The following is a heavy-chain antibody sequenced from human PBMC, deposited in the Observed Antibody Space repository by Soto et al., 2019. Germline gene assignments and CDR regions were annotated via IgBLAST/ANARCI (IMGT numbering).Heavy chain of an antibody. D-gene: IGHD3-9*01. V-gene: IGHV3-11*01. J-gene: IGHJ4*02. CDR1: GFTFSDYY. CDR2: ISSSGTTI. CDR3: ARDLLVLRYFDWLNPLDY. Sequence: GGSLRLSCAASGFTFSDYYMSWIRQAPGKGLEWVSYISSSGTTIFYADSLRGRFTISRDNAKKSLYLQMNSLRGEDTAVYYCARDLLVLRYFDWLNPLDYWGQGTLVTVSS.